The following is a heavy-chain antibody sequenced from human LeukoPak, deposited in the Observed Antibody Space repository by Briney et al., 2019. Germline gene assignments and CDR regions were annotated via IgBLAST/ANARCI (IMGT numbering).Heavy chain of an antibody. CDR1: GFAVSSSY. D-gene: IGHD3-10*01. V-gene: IGHV3-43D*03. CDR3: AKSPRRGSGSYPFPFDY. Sequence: GGSLRLSCAASGFAVSSSYMSWVRQAPGKGLEWVSLISWDGGSTYYADSVKGRFTISRDNSKNSLYLQMNSLRAEDTALYYCAKSPRRGSGSYPFPFDYWGQGTLVTVSS. CDR2: ISWDGGST. J-gene: IGHJ4*02.